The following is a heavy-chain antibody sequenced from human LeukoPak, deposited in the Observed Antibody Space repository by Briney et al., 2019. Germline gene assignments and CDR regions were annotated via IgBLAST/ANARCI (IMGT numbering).Heavy chain of an antibody. V-gene: IGHV1-8*01. Sequence: GASVKVSYKASGYTFTSYDINWVRQATGQGLEWMGWMNPNSGNTGYAQKFQGRVTMTRNTSISTAYMELSSLRSEDTAVYYCARGDGAGACSGGSCYWDWGQGTLVTVSS. CDR1: GYTFTSYD. D-gene: IGHD2-15*01. CDR2: MNPNSGNT. CDR3: ARGDGAGACSGGSCYWD. J-gene: IGHJ4*02.